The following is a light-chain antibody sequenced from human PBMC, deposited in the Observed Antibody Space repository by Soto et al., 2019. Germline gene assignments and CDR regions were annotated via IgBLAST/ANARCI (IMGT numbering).Light chain of an antibody. CDR2: AAS. Sequence: DMEMTQSPSSLSASVGDRVTITCRASQSISNYLNWYPHKPGKVPKLLIYAASSLQSGVPTRFSGSGSRTDFPLTINSLQPEDFATYYCQQSYGTPLTVGGGTKIEIK. V-gene: IGKV1-39*01. CDR1: QSISNY. CDR3: QQSYGTPLT. J-gene: IGKJ4*01.